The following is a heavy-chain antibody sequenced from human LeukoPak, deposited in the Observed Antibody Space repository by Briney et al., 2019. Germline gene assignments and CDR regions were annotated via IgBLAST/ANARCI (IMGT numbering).Heavy chain of an antibody. V-gene: IGHV3-53*01. D-gene: IGHD4-11*01. CDR2: IYGGGST. J-gene: IGHJ4*02. CDR1: GVTVSNNF. CDR3: ARDGQGLHY. Sequence: GGSLILSCAASGVTVSNNFMSWVRQAPGKGLEWVSVIYGGGSTYYADSVKGRFTISRDTSKNTLYLQMNSLRAEDTAVYYCARDGQGLHYWGQGALVTVSS.